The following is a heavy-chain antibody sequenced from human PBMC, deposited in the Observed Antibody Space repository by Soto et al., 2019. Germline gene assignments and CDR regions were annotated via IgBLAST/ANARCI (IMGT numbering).Heavy chain of an antibody. CDR2: ISPHKGDT. Sequence: ASVKVSCKASGYTFSSIGISWVRQAPGQGLEWMGWISPHKGDTYYAQRLQGRVTMTADTSTNTAYMELRSLRSDDTAVYFCARDLDGSGSYFTNYWGPGTLVTVSS. CDR3: ARDLDGSGSYFTNY. D-gene: IGHD3-10*01. J-gene: IGHJ4*02. CDR1: GYTFSSIG. V-gene: IGHV1-18*01.